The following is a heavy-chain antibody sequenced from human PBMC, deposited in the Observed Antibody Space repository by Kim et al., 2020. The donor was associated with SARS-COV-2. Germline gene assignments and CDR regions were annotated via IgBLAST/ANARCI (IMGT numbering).Heavy chain of an antibody. V-gene: IGHV3-48*02. CDR1: GFSFSGYS. D-gene: IGHD2-8*02. CDR2: ITASSRVV. CDR3: ARDPSGGSCTGGGGYNY. Sequence: GGSLRLSCAASGFSFSGYSWSWVRQAPGTGLEWVSFITASSRVVNYADSVKGRFTISRDNVKNSLYLHMNSLRDEDTAVYFCARDPSGGSCTGGGGYNY. J-gene: IGHJ4*01.